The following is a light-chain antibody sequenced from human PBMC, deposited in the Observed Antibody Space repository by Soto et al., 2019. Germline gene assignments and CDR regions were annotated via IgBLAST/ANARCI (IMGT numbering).Light chain of an antibody. CDR2: GAS. J-gene: IGKJ4*01. CDR1: QSVSSD. V-gene: IGKV3-15*01. Sequence: EKALTQSPVTLSLSPGERATLSCRASQSVSSDLAWYQQRPGQAPRLLIYGASTRASGVPDRFSGSGSGPEFTLTINSLQSEDFAIYYCQPYNNWPLTFGGGTKVDI. CDR3: QPYNNWPLT.